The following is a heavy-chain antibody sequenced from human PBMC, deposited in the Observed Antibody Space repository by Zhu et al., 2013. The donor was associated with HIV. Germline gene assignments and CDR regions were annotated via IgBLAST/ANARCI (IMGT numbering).Heavy chain of an antibody. Sequence: QVQLVQSGAEVKKPGASVKVSCKASGYTFTDYYMHWVRQAPGQGLEWMGWINPNSGGTNSAQSFQGRVTMTRDTSVSTAYMELSGLRSDDTAVYYCARDRSYSGSLSCFDNWGQGTLVTVSS. V-gene: IGHV1-2*02. J-gene: IGHJ4*02. CDR2: INPNSGGT. CDR3: ARDRSYSGSLSCFDN. D-gene: IGHD1-26*01. CDR1: GYTFTDYY.